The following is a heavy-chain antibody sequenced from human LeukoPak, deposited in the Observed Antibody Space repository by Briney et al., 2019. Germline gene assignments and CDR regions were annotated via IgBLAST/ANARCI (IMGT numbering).Heavy chain of an antibody. J-gene: IGHJ4*02. V-gene: IGHV3-21*01. Sequence: GSLRLSCAASGFTFSSYSMNWVRQAPGKGLEWVSSISSSSSYIYYADSVKGRFTISRDNAKNSLYLQMNSLRAEDTALYYCARGGGSYYFDYWGQGTLVTVSS. CDR3: ARGGGSYYFDY. CDR1: GFTFSSYS. CDR2: ISSSSSYI. D-gene: IGHD1-26*01.